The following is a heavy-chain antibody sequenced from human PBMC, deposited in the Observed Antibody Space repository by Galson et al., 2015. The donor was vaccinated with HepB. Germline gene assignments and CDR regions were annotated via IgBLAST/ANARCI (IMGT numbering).Heavy chain of an antibody. CDR1: GFSINDHH. J-gene: IGHJ4*02. Sequence: SLRLSCAASGFSINDHHLDWVRRAPGKGLEWVGFIRSQVYSGTTEYAASVKGRFTISTDVSNSIAYLQMNSLKSEDTAVYYCTRAYYDSSGYTMGFDYWGQGTLVTVAS. D-gene: IGHD3-22*01. CDR2: IRSQVYSGTT. V-gene: IGHV3-49*04. CDR3: TRAYYDSSGYTMGFDY.